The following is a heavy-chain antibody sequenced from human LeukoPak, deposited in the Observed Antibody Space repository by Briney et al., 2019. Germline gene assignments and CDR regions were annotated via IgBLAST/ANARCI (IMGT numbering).Heavy chain of an antibody. CDR1: GYTFTGYY. J-gene: IGHJ6*03. CDR2: INPNSGGT. D-gene: IGHD3-3*01. V-gene: IGHV1-2*02. Sequence: ASVKVSCKASGYTFTGYYMHWVRQAPGQGLEWMGWINPNSGGTNYAQKFQGRVTMTRDTSISTAYMELSRLRSDDTAVYYCARGGYDFWSGPGDMDVWGKGTTVTVSS. CDR3: ARGGYDFWSGPGDMDV.